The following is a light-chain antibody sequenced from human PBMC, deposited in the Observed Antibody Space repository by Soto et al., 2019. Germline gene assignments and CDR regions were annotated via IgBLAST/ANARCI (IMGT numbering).Light chain of an antibody. V-gene: IGKV3-20*01. Sequence: EIGLTQTQGTLSLSPGERATLSCRARQSVSSSYLAWYQQKPGQAPRLLIYGESRRATGIPDRFSGSGSGTDFTLAIRRLEPEDSAVYYCQQYGGSPSITFGQGTRLEN. CDR1: QSVSSSY. J-gene: IGKJ5*01. CDR3: QQYGGSPSIT. CDR2: GES.